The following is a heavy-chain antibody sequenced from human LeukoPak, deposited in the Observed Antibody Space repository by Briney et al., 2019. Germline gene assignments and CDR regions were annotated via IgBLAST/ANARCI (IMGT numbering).Heavy chain of an antibody. V-gene: IGHV1-46*01. CDR3: ARDHCSSTSCPDY. CDR2: INPSGGST. D-gene: IGHD2-2*01. J-gene: IGHJ4*02. Sequence: ASVKVSCKASGGTFSSYAISWVRQAPGQGLEWMGIINPSGGSTSYAQKFQGRVTMTRDTSTSTVYMELSSLRSEDTAVYYCARDHCSSTSCPDYWGQGTLVTVSS. CDR1: GGTFSSYA.